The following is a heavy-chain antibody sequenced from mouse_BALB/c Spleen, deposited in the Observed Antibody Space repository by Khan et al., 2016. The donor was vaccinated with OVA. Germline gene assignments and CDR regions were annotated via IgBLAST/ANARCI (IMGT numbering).Heavy chain of an antibody. CDR1: GYTFTNYW. D-gene: IGHD2-3*01. J-gene: IGHJ3*01. CDR3: TREEVDGSSFAY. Sequence: QVQLQQPGAELVRPGASVKLSCKASGYTFTNYWINWVKQRPGQGLEWIGIVYPSDSYTNYYHQFKDKATLTADKSSSTAYMQLSSRTSNDSAGYYCTREEVDGSSFAYWGQGTLVTVSA. V-gene: IGHV1-69*02. CDR2: VYPSDSYT.